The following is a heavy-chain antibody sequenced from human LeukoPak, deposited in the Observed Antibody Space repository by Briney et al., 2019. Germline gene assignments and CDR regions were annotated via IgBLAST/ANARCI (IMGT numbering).Heavy chain of an antibody. CDR3: TTICPDY. CDR1: GFTFSSYW. V-gene: IGHV3-74*01. Sequence: PGGSLRLSCAASGFTFSSYWMHCVRQAPGKGLVWVSRIKSDDSSTDYADSVKGRFTISRDNAKNTLYLQMNSLRAEDTAVYYCTTICPDYWGQGTLVTVSS. CDR2: IKSDDSST. J-gene: IGHJ4*02. D-gene: IGHD3-3*01.